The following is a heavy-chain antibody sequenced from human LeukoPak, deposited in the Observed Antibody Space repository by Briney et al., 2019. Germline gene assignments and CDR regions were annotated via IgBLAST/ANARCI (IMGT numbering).Heavy chain of an antibody. CDR2: VDPEDHEI. Sequence: GATVKISCKVSGYTFTDYYIHWVQQAPGKGPEWMGRVDPEDHEIIYAEKFQGRVTITADTSTGTAYMQLSSLRSEDTAVYYCATLESEGYWGQGTLVTVSS. CDR3: ATLESEGY. V-gene: IGHV1-69-2*01. J-gene: IGHJ4*02. CDR1: GYTFTDYY. D-gene: IGHD3-3*01.